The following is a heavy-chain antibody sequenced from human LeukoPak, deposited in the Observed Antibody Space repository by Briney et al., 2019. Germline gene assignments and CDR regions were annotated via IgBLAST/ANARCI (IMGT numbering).Heavy chain of an antibody. J-gene: IGHJ3*02. V-gene: IGHV3-48*02. CDR1: GFTFSSYS. Sequence: GGSLRLSCAASGFTFSSYSMNWVRQAPGKGLGWVSYISSSSSTIYYADSVKGRFTISRDNAKNSLYLQMSSLRDEDTAVYYCARVMPLNYGDYKRGAFDIWGQGTMVTVSS. CDR2: ISSSSSTI. CDR3: ARVMPLNYGDYKRGAFDI. D-gene: IGHD4-17*01.